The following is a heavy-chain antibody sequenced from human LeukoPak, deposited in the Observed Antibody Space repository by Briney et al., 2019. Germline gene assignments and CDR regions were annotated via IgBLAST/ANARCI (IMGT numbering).Heavy chain of an antibody. V-gene: IGHV3-48*03. CDR2: ISSSGSTI. D-gene: IGHD3-10*02. J-gene: IGHJ6*04. CDR1: GFTFRSSW. CDR3: AELGITMIGGV. Sequence: GGSLRLSCAASGFTFRSSWMIWVRQAPGKGLEWVSYISSSGSTIYYADSVKGRFTISRDNAKNSLYLQMNSLRAEDTAVYYCAELGITMIGGVWGKGTTVTISS.